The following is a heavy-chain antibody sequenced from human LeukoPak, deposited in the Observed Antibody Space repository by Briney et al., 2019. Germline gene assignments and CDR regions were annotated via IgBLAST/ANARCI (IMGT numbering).Heavy chain of an antibody. CDR2: TNRRGDIT. CDR1: GFTFDDYA. CDR3: ARKGLGGELGGFDS. Sequence: GGSLRLSCAASGFTFDDYAMHWVRQAPGKGLEWVSGTNRRGDITGYADFVKGRFTISRDNAKNSLYLQMNSLRVEDTALYHCARKGLGGELGGFDSWDQGTLVTVSS. D-gene: IGHD1-7*01. V-gene: IGHV3-20*01. J-gene: IGHJ4*02.